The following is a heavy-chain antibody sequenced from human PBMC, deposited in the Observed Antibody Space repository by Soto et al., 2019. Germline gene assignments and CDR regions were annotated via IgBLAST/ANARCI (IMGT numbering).Heavy chain of an antibody. V-gene: IGHV1-18*01. J-gene: IGHJ6*02. CDR2: ISAYNGNT. CDR3: ARAGPRGKRGWFGEYGMDV. D-gene: IGHD3-10*01. CDR1: GYTFTSYG. Sequence: ASVKVSCKASGYTFTSYGISWVRQAPGQGLEWMGWISAYNGNTNYAQKLQGRVNMTTDTSTSTAYMELRSLRSDDTAVYYCARAGPRGKRGWFGEYGMDVWGQGTTVTVSS.